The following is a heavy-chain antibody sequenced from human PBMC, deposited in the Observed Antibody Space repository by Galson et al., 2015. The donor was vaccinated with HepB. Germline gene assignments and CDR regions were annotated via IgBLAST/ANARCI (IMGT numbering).Heavy chain of an antibody. V-gene: IGHV3-30*04. D-gene: IGHD6-19*01. Sequence: SLRLSCAASGFTFSSYAMHWVRQAPGKGLEWVAVISYDGSNKYYADSVKGRFTISRDNSKNTLYLQMNSLRAEDTAVYYCASTPIGGAVAGMAFSTQFQYFDYWGQGTLVTVSS. CDR1: GFTFSSYA. CDR2: ISYDGSNK. J-gene: IGHJ4*02. CDR3: ASTPIGGAVAGMAFSTQFQYFDY.